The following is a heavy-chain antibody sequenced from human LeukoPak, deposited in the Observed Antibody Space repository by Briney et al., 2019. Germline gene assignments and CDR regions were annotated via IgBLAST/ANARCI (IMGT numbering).Heavy chain of an antibody. CDR1: GFTFSSYA. CDR2: ISGSGGST. D-gene: IGHD6-19*01. Sequence: PGGSLRLSCAASGFTFSSYAMNWVRQAPGKGLEWVSAISGSGGSTYYADSVKGRFTISRDNSKNTLYLQMNSLRAEDTAVYYCAKDHCSISSGCHEGFDYWGQGTLVTVSS. J-gene: IGHJ4*02. V-gene: IGHV3-23*01. CDR3: AKDHCSISSGCHEGFDY.